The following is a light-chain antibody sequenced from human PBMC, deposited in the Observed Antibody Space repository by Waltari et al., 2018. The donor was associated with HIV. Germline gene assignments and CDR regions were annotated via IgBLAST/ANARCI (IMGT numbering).Light chain of an antibody. CDR3: ATWDSSLSAVV. J-gene: IGLJ2*01. CDR2: DNN. Sequence: QPVLTQPPSVSAAPGQKVTIPCSGSSPNIGSNSVSWYQPLPGTAPKFHIYDNNKRPSGIPDRFSGSKSGTSATLGITGLQTGDEADYYCATWDSSLSAVVFGGGTKLTVL. V-gene: IGLV1-51*01. CDR1: SPNIGSNS.